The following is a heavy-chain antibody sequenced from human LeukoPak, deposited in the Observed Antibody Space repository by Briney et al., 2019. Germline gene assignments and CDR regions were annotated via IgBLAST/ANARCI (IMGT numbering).Heavy chain of an antibody. Sequence: ASVKVSCKASGYTFTSYYMHWVRQAPGQGLEWMGIINPSGGSTSYAQKFQGRVTMTRDMSTSTVYMELSSLRSEDTAVYYCAIDSSGYYFGYWGQGTLVTVSS. CDR1: GYTFTSYY. D-gene: IGHD3-22*01. CDR3: AIDSSGYYFGY. J-gene: IGHJ4*02. CDR2: INPSGGST. V-gene: IGHV1-46*01.